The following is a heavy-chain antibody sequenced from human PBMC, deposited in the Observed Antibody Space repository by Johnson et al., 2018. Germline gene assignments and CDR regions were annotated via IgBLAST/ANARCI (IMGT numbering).Heavy chain of an antibody. V-gene: IGHV3-33*06. J-gene: IGHJ6*03. Sequence: QVQLQESGGGVVQPGRSLRLSCAASGFTFSSYGMHWVRQAPGKGLEWVAVIWYDGSNKYYADSVKGRFTISRDNSKNTLYLQMNSLRGEDTAVYYCAKAKEPLNYYYYYMDVWGKGTTVTVSS. CDR1: GFTFSSYG. D-gene: IGHD1-26*01. CDR2: IWYDGSNK. CDR3: AKAKEPLNYYYYYMDV.